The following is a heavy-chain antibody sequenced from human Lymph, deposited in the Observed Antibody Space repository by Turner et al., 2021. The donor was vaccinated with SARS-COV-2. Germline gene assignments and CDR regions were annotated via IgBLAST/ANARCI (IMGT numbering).Heavy chain of an antibody. D-gene: IGHD3-22*01. J-gene: IGHJ6*02. V-gene: IGHV1-69*01. CDR3: ARVGSSVVPYYYYGMDV. CDR2: IIPMFGTA. Sequence: QVQLVQSGTEVKKPGSSVKVSCKASGGTFSSHVISWVRQAPGQGLEWMGGIIPMFGTANYAQKCQGRVTITADESTSTAYMELSSLRSDDTAVYYCARVGSSVVPYYYYGMDVWGQGTTVTVSS. CDR1: GGTFSSHV.